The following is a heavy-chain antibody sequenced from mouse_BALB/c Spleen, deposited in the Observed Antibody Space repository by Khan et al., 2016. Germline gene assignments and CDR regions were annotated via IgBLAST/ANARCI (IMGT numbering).Heavy chain of an antibody. CDR3: ARELNWYFDV. Sequence: EVELVESGGGLVKPGGSLKLSCAASGFTFSDYYMYWVRQTPEKRLEWVATISYGGSYTYYPDSVKGRFTISRDNAKNNLYLQMSSLKSEDTAMYYCARELNWYFDVWGAGTTVTVSS. CDR1: GFTFSDYY. V-gene: IGHV5-4*02. J-gene: IGHJ1*01. CDR2: ISYGGSYT.